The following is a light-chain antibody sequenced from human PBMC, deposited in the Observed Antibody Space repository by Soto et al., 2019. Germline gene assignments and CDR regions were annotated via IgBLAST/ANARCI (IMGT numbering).Light chain of an antibody. CDR1: QGISTY. CDR3: QQFNSYPRT. V-gene: IGKV1-9*01. J-gene: IGKJ2*01. CDR2: AAS. Sequence: SQLHQSPSSLSASVGDRVSITCRASQGISTYLAWYQQKPGKAPQLLIYAASTLQSGVPSRFSGSGSGTDFTLTISSLQPEDFATYYCQQFNSYPRTLGQGTKLEIK.